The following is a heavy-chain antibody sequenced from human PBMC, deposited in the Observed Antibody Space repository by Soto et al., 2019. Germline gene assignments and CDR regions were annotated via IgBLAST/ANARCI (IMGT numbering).Heavy chain of an antibody. CDR2: IYYSGTT. CDR1: GDSISSSSYY. J-gene: IGHJ3*01. D-gene: IGHD1-26*01. Sequence: SETLSLTCSVSGDSISSSSYYWGWIRQPPGKGLEWIGNIYYSGTTYYNPSLKSRVTISVDTSKNQFSLKLSSVTAADTAVYYCARRDSGRPLDVWGQGTMITVSS. CDR3: ARRDSGRPLDV. V-gene: IGHV4-39*01.